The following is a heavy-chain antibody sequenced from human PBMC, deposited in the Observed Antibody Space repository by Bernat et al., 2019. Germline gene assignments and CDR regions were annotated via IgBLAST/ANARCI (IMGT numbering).Heavy chain of an antibody. J-gene: IGHJ4*02. Sequence: QVQLVQSGAEVKTPGASVKVSCKASEYTFTSYDFNWVRQATGQGLEWMGWVSPNSGNTGYAQKFQGRVTMTRDTSMSTVYMELSSLGSEDTAVYYCARSPPNWGVDYWGQGTLVTVSS. CDR1: EYTFTSYD. V-gene: IGHV1-8*01. CDR2: VSPNSGNT. CDR3: ARSPPNWGVDY. D-gene: IGHD7-27*01.